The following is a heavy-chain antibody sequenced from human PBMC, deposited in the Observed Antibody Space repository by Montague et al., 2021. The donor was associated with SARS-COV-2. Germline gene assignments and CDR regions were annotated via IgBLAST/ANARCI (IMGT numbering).Heavy chain of an antibody. CDR2: IYYSGST. Sequence: SETLSLTCTVSGDSISRSSYYWGWIRQPPGKGLEWIGRIYYSGSTSYNPSLKSRVTISVDTSKNQSSLKLSSVTAAATAVYYCARQENSSGWFKPDAFDIWGQGTMVTVSS. V-gene: IGHV4-39*01. CDR3: ARQENSSGWFKPDAFDI. CDR1: GDSISRSSYY. D-gene: IGHD6-19*01. J-gene: IGHJ3*02.